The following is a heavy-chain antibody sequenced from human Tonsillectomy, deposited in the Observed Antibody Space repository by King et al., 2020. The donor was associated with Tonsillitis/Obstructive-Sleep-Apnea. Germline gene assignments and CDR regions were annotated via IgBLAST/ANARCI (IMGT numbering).Heavy chain of an antibody. V-gene: IGHV3-30*01. CDR1: GFTFSSYA. D-gene: IGHD3-16*02. CDR2: ISYDGSNK. CDR3: ARNGGDYVWGSYRDMDV. J-gene: IGHJ6*03. Sequence: VQLVESGGGVVQPGRSLRLSCAASGFTFSSYAMHWVRQAPGKGLEWVSAISYDGSNKYYADSLKGRFTISRDNSKNTLYLQMNSLRAEDTAVYYCARNGGDYVWGSYRDMDVWGKGTTVTVSS.